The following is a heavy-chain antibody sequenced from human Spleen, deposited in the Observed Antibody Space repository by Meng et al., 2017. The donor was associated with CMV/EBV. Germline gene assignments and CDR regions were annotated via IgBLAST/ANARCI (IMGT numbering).Heavy chain of an antibody. D-gene: IGHD2-15*01. V-gene: IGHV3-23*01. Sequence: ATGLTFSGYAMSWVRQAPEKGLEWVSAISGSGGSTYYADSVKGRFTISRDNSKNTLYLQMNSLRAEDTAVYYCAKTPCSGGSCYSRYWGQGTLVTVSS. J-gene: IGHJ4*02. CDR1: GLTFSGYA. CDR3: AKTPCSGGSCYSRY. CDR2: ISGSGGST.